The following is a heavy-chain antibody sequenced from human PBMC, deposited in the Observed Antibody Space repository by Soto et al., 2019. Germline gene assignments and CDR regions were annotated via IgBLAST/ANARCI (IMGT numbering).Heavy chain of an antibody. D-gene: IGHD2-15*01. J-gene: IGHJ6*03. CDR1: GFTFSSYW. CDR3: ASFRCSGGSLYDYYYSYLDV. CDR2: INSDGSST. Sequence: EVQLVESGGGLVQPGGSLRLSCAASGFTFSSYWMHWVRQAPGKGLVWVSRINSDGSSTSYADSVKGRFTISRDNAKDTRYLQMNSLRDEDTAVYYCASFRCSGGSLYDYYYSYLDVWGKGTTVSVSS. V-gene: IGHV3-74*01.